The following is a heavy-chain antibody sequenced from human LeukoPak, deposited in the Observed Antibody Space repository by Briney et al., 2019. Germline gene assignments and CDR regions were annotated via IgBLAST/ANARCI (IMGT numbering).Heavy chain of an antibody. D-gene: IGHD3-3*01. V-gene: IGHV1-8*03. CDR2: MNPNSGNT. J-gene: IGHJ6*03. CDR3: ARVYDFWSGRYYYYMDV. CDR1: GYTFTSYD. Sequence: ASVKVSCKASGYTFTSYDINWVRQATGQGLEWMGWMNPNSGNTGYAQKFQGRVTITRNTSISTAYMELSSLRSEDTAVYYCARVYDFWSGRYYYYMDVWGKGTTVTVSS.